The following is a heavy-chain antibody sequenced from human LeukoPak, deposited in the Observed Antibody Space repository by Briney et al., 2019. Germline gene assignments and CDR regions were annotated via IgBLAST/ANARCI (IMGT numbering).Heavy chain of an antibody. V-gene: IGHV3-66*01. Sequence: PGGSLRLCCAASGFTVSSNYMNWVRQAPGQGLEWVSVIYSGGSTYYADSVKGRFTISRDNSKNTLYLQMNSLRAEDTAVYYCARDRAAGYADAFDIWGQGTMVTVSS. CDR1: GFTVSSNY. CDR2: IYSGGST. D-gene: IGHD6-25*01. J-gene: IGHJ3*02. CDR3: ARDRAAGYADAFDI.